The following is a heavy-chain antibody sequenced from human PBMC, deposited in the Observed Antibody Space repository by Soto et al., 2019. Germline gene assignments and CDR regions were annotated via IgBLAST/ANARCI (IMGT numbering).Heavy chain of an antibody. CDR3: AALLGHCSGGTCFFRWFDP. V-gene: IGHV4-39*01. J-gene: IGHJ5*02. Sequence: SETLSLTCTVSGGSISSESYFWGWVRQPSGKGLEWVGTISYSGSPFFNPSLKGRATLSVDTSKNQFSLRLSAVTAADSAVYFCAALLGHCSGGTCFFRWFDPWGQGSLVTVAS. CDR2: ISYSGSP. CDR1: GGSISSESYF. D-gene: IGHD2-15*01.